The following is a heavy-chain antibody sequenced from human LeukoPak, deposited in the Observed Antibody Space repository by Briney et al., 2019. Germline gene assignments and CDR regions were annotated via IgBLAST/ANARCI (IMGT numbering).Heavy chain of an antibody. D-gene: IGHD3-3*01. V-gene: IGHV4-31*03. CDR2: IYYSGST. CDR3: ARHDVGNYDFWSGSIGYYGMDV. CDR1: GDSISSGGDY. J-gene: IGHJ6*02. Sequence: SQTLSLTCTVSGDSISSGGDYWSWIRQHPGKGLEWIVYIYYSGSTYYNPSLKSRVTISVDTSKNQFSLKLSSVSAADTAVYYCARHDVGNYDFWSGSIGYYGMDVWGQGTTVTVSS.